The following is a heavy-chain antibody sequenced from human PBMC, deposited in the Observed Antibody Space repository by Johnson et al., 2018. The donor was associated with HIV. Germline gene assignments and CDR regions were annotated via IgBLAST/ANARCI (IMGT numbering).Heavy chain of an antibody. J-gene: IGHJ3*02. CDR2: IRYDASNT. Sequence: QVQLVESGGGVVQPGGSLRLSCAASGFTFSSNGMHWVRQAPGKGLEWVAFIRYDASNTYYADSVKGRFTISRDNSKNTLYLQMNSLRAEDSAVYYCARASCEDSSTSGYLGPAAFDAFDIWGQGTMVTVSS. V-gene: IGHV3-30*02. CDR3: ARASCEDSSTSGYLGPAAFDAFDI. D-gene: IGHD2-2*01. CDR1: GFTFSSNG.